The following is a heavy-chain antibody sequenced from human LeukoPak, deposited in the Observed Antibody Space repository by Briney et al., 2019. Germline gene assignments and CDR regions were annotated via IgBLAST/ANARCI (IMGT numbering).Heavy chain of an antibody. Sequence: GGSLRLSCAASGFTFSSYSMTWVRQAPGKGLEWVANIKEDGSKKYYVDSVKGRFTISRDNTKNSLFLQMNSLRADDTAAYFCAREVAVAGNDYWGQGTLVIVSS. CDR1: GFTFSSYS. D-gene: IGHD6-19*01. CDR3: AREVAVAGNDY. CDR2: IKEDGSKK. V-gene: IGHV3-7*01. J-gene: IGHJ4*02.